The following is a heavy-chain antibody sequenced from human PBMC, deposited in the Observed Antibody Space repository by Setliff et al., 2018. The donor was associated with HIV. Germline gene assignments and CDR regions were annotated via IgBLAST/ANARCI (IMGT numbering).Heavy chain of an antibody. CDR1: GYSFTSYG. D-gene: IGHD3-22*01. CDR3: ARFPNPSQIVVVMPPDY. CDR2: ISAYNGNK. V-gene: IGHV1-18*01. J-gene: IGHJ4*02. Sequence: VASVKVSCKASGYSFTSYGISWVRQAPGQGLEWMGWISAYNGNKNYAQKIQDRLTMTTDTSTSTAYMELRSLRSDDTAVYYCARFPNPSQIVVVMPPDYWGQGTLVTVS.